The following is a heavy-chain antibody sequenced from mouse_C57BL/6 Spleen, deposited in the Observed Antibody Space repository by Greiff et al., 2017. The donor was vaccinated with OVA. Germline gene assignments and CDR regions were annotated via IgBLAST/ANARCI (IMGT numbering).Heavy chain of an antibody. Sequence: QVQLQQPGTELVKPGASVKLSCKASGYTFTSYWMHWVKQRPGQGLEWIGNINPSNGGTNYNEKFKSKATLTVDKSSSTAYMQLRSLTSEDSAVYDSARSFYYRKGAMDYWGQGTSVTVSS. CDR3: ARSFYYRKGAMDY. CDR2: INPSNGGT. D-gene: IGHD1-1*01. J-gene: IGHJ4*01. V-gene: IGHV1-53*01. CDR1: GYTFTSYW.